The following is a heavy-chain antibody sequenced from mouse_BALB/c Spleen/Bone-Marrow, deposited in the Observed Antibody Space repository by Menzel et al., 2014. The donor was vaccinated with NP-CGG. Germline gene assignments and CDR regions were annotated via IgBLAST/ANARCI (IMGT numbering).Heavy chain of an antibody. CDR3: ARKSQRAYDSMIY. V-gene: IGHV1S56*01. D-gene: IGHD2-4*01. CDR2: IYPGDFNT. Sequence: QVQLKESGPELVKPGALVRISCKASGYTFTSFYIHWVRQRPGQGLEWIGWIYPGDFNTRYNEKFKGKATLTADKSSSTASMQLSSLTSEDSAVYFCARKSQRAYDSMIYWGQGTSVTVSS. CDR1: GYTFTSFY. J-gene: IGHJ4*01.